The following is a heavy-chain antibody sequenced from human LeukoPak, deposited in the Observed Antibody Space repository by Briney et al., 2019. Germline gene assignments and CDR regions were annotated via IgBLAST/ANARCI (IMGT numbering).Heavy chain of an antibody. Sequence: QPGGSLRLSCAASGFTFSSYGMHWVRQAPGKGLEWVAFIRYDGSNKYYADSVKGRFTISRDNSKNTLYLQMNSLRAEDTAVYYCAKDPGVSGTYPVSFDYWGQGTLVTVSS. V-gene: IGHV3-30*02. CDR2: IRYDGSNK. CDR1: GFTFSSYG. CDR3: AKDPGVSGTYPVSFDY. J-gene: IGHJ4*02. D-gene: IGHD2-8*01.